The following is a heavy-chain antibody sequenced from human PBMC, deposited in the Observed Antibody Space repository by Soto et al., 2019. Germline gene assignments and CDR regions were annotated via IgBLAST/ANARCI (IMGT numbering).Heavy chain of an antibody. CDR2: IWYDGSQK. J-gene: IGHJ4*02. CDR1: GFTFSGYG. D-gene: IGHD2-2*02. Sequence: GGSLRLSCATSGFTFSGYGMHWVRQAPGKGLEWVAAIWYDGSQKYHADSVKGRFTISRDDSKNTLYLQMNSLRVEDTAVYYCARDLCVREYHFDSWGQGTLVTVSS. V-gene: IGHV3-33*01. CDR3: ARDLCVREYHFDS.